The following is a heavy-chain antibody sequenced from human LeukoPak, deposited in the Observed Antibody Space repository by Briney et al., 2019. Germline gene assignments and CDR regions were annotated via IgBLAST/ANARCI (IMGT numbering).Heavy chain of an antibody. CDR3: VRRRHYDSDGYWYYFDY. Sequence: SETLSLTCTVSGDSISSYYWNWIRQPPGRGLEWIGQMYYSGSTNYNPSLNSRVTMSLDTSKNQFSLKLSSVTAADTAVYYCVRRRHYDSDGYWYYFDYWGQGTLVTVSS. J-gene: IGHJ4*02. V-gene: IGHV4-59*08. D-gene: IGHD3-22*01. CDR2: MYYSGST. CDR1: GDSISSYY.